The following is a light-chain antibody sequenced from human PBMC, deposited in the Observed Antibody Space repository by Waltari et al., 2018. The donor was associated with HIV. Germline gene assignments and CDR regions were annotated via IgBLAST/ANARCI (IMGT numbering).Light chain of an antibody. V-gene: IGKV2-28*01. CDR2: LNS. Sequence: IVLPQSPLFLPVTRGEPACSSCRSSQSLLTSNENTCLNWYLQKPGQSPRSLIFLNSNRASGVPDRFSGSRSDTDFTLRIARVEAEDVGIYCCMQTLQAPWTFGQGTKVE. CDR1: QSLLTSNENTC. CDR3: MQTLQAPWT. J-gene: IGKJ2*02.